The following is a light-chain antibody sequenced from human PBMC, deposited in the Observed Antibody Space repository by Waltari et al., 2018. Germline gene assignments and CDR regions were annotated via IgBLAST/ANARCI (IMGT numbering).Light chain of an antibody. CDR1: ESIASH. V-gene: IGKV3-11*01. CDR2: HAS. J-gene: IGKJ4*01. CDR3: QQGSMWPLT. Sequence: EIVLTQSPATLSLYPGQRATLSCRASESIASHLAWFRQKPGQPPRLFIYHASTRAPGVPARFMGSGFGPDFTLTICSLEPEVFAVYFCQQGSMWPLTFGGGTTVEIK.